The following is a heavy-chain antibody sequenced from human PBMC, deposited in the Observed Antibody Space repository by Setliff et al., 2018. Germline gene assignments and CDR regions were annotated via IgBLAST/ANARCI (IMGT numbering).Heavy chain of an antibody. CDR1: GYSIRSGKY. CDR2: ISHSGSA. J-gene: IGHJ4*02. Sequence: SETLSLTCAVSGYSIRSGKYWGWIRQPPGKGLEWIGSISHSGSAYYNPSLKSRVTRSLDMSKNQCSLKLSAVTAADTARYYWARHVLNRGTYPRPCDSWGQGTLVTVSS. D-gene: IGHD3-16*01. CDR3: ARHVLNRGTYPRPCDS. V-gene: IGHV4-38-2*01.